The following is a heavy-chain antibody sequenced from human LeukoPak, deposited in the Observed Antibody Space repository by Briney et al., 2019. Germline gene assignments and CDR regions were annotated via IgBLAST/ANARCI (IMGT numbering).Heavy chain of an antibody. D-gene: IGHD6-6*01. CDR2: ISYDGSNK. CDR1: GFTFSSYS. CDR3: AKDRPYSSLFSY. J-gene: IGHJ4*02. V-gene: IGHV3-30*18. Sequence: GGSLRLSCAASGFTFSSYSMHWVRQAPGKGLEWVAVISYDGSNKYYADSVKGRFTISRDNSKNTLYLQMNSLRAEDTAVYYCAKDRPYSSLFSYWGQGTLVTVSS.